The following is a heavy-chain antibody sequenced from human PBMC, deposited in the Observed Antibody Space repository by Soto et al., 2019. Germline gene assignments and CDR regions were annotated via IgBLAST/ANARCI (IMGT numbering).Heavy chain of an antibody. D-gene: IGHD4-17*01. J-gene: IGHJ4*02. CDR2: VSPDHGNA. V-gene: IGHV1-8*01. CDR3: AVTTGY. CDR1: GYTFTDYD. Sequence: QVRVVQSGAEVKKPGASVKVSCKTSGYTFTDYDINWVRQAPGQGLEWMGWVSPDHGNAGYAKQFQGRVTMTSDTSISTVFMELTNLRSEDTAVYYCAVTTGYWGQGTKVTVSS.